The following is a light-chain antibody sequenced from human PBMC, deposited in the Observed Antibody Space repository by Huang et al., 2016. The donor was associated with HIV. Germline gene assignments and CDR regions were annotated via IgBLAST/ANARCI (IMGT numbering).Light chain of an antibody. CDR3: QQFKNYPLT. J-gene: IGKJ4*01. Sequence: AIQLTQSPSFLSASVGDRVTITCRVSQDITDALALYQQKPGKPPKVLIYDASSLESGVPSRFSGSGSGADFTLTISSLQPEDFATYYCQQFKNYPLTFGGGTKVEVK. CDR2: DAS. CDR1: QDITDA. V-gene: IGKV1D-13*01.